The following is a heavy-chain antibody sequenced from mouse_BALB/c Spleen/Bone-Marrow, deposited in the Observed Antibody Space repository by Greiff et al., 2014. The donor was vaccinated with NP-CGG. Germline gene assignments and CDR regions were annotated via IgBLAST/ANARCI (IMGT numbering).Heavy chain of an antibody. CDR1: GYTFTDYN. J-gene: IGHJ4*01. CDR3: ARSGVAHAMDY. D-gene: IGHD3-1*01. CDR2: IYPYNGYT. Sequence: VQLQQSGPELVKPGASVKISCKASGYTFTDYNMHWVKQSHGKSLEWIGYIYPYNGYTGYNQKFKSKATLTVDNSSSTAHMEFRSLTSEDSAVYSCARSGVAHAMDYWGQGTSVTVSS. V-gene: IGHV1S29*02.